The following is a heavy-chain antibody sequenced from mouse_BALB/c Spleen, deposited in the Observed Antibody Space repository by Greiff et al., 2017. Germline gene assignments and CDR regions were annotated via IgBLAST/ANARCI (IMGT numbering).Heavy chain of an antibody. CDR3: AREEGTGTDFDY. CDR2: IDPENGNT. J-gene: IGHJ2*01. CDR1: GFNIKDYY. Sequence: DVKLQESGAELVRPGALVKLSCKASGFNIKDYYMHWVKQRPEQGLEWIGWIDPENGNTIYDPKFQGKASITADTSSNTAYLQLSSLTSEDTAVYYCAREEGTGTDFDYWGQGTTLTVSS. D-gene: IGHD4-1*01. V-gene: IGHV14-1*02.